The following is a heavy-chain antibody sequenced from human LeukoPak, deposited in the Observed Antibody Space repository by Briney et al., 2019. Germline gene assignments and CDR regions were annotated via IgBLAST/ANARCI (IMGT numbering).Heavy chain of an antibody. J-gene: IGHJ4*02. V-gene: IGHV1-18*01. D-gene: IGHD5-18*01. CDR3: ARGGNTAMALYYFDY. Sequence: ASVKVSCKASGYTFTSYGISWVRQAPGQGLEWMGWISAYNGNTNYAQKLQGRVTMTTDTSTSTAYMELRSLRSDDTAVYYCARGGNTAMALYYFDYWGQGTLVTVSS. CDR2: ISAYNGNT. CDR1: GYTFTSYG.